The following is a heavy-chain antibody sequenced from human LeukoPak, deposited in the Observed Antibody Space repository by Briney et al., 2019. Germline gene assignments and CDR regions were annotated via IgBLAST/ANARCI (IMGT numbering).Heavy chain of an antibody. D-gene: IGHD6-19*01. V-gene: IGHV3-64*01. CDR2: ITGNGGNT. CDR1: GFTFSTYE. Sequence: GGSLRLSCVASGFTFSTYEMHWVRQAPGKGLEYVSGITGNGGNTYYANSVKGRFTISRDNSKNTLYLEMGSLRAEDMAVYYCARVGSVPGFFDCWGQGTLITVSS. CDR3: ARVGSVPGFFDC. J-gene: IGHJ4*02.